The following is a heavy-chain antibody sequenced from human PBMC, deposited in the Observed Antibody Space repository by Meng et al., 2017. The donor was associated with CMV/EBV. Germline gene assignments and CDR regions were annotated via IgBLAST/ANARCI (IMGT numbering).Heavy chain of an antibody. V-gene: IGHV5-51*01. CDR3: AREFRNGSYLRHWYFDL. J-gene: IGHJ2*01. Sequence: GESLKISCKGSGYSFTSYWIGWVRQMPGKGLEWMGIIYPGDSDTRYSPSFQGQVTISADKSISTAYLQWSSLKASDTAMYYCAREFRNGSYLRHWYFDLWGRGTLVTVSS. CDR2: IYPGDSDT. D-gene: IGHD1-26*01. CDR1: GYSFTSYW.